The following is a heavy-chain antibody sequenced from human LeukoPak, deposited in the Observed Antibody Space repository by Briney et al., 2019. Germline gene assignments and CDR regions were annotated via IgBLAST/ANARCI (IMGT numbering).Heavy chain of an antibody. Sequence: TGGSLRLSCAASGFTFDDYAMHWVRQAPGKGLEWVSGISWNSGSIGYADSVKGRFTISRDNAKNSLYLQMNSLRAEDTAVYYCAKDGDDSSAYSYFDYWGQGTLVTVSS. CDR2: ISWNSGSI. D-gene: IGHD3-22*01. CDR3: AKDGDDSSAYSYFDY. V-gene: IGHV3-9*01. CDR1: GFTFDDYA. J-gene: IGHJ4*02.